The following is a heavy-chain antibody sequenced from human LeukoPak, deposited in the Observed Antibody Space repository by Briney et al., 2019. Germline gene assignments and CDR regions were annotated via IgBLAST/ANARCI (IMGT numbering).Heavy chain of an antibody. D-gene: IGHD6-13*01. CDR3: ARLRRTAAGTYFDY. Sequence: SETLSLTCAVYGGSFSGYYWSWIRQPPGKGLEWSGEINHSGSTNYNPSLKSRVTISVDTSKNQFSLKLSSVTAADTAVYYCARLRRTAAGTYFDYWGQGTLVTVSS. CDR2: INHSGST. CDR1: GGSFSGYY. J-gene: IGHJ4*02. V-gene: IGHV4-34*01.